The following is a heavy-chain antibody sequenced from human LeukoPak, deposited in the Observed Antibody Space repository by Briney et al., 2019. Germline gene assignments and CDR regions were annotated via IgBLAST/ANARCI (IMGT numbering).Heavy chain of an antibody. V-gene: IGHV3-7*01. CDR3: ARETYGSGSPFS. D-gene: IGHD3-10*01. CDR2: IKQDGSEK. J-gene: IGHJ4*02. CDR1: EFTFSAYW. Sequence: PGGSLRLSCAASEFTFSAYWMSWVRQAPGKGLEWVANIKQDGSEKYYVDSVKGRFTISRDNAKSSLYLQMTSLRVEDTAVYYCARETYGSGSPFSWGQGTLVTVSS.